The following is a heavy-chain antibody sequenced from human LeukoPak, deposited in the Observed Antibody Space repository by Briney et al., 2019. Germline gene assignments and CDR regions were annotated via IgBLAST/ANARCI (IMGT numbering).Heavy chain of an antibody. J-gene: IGHJ6*03. CDR3: ARDSTIFGVATGGDYMDV. D-gene: IGHD3-3*01. V-gene: IGHV4-4*07. CDR2: IYTSGST. Sequence: PSETLSLTCTVSGGSISSYYWSWIRQPAGKGLEWIGRIYTSGSTNYNPSLKSRVTMSVDTSKNQFSLKLSSVTAADTAVYYCARDSTIFGVATGGDYMDVWGKGTTVTVSS. CDR1: GGSISSYY.